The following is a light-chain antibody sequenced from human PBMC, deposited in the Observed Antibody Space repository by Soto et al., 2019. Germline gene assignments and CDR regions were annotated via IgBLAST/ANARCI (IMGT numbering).Light chain of an antibody. CDR3: HQYGSSYPYT. CDR2: VSS. Sequence: EVVLTQSPGTLSLSPGESASLSCRASQSVTNNYLAWYQQSPGQAPRFLIFVSSDRATGIPDRFSGSGSGTDFTLTITRLEPEDFAVYYCHQYGSSYPYTFGQGTKLEIK. V-gene: IGKV3-20*01. J-gene: IGKJ2*01. CDR1: QSVTNNY.